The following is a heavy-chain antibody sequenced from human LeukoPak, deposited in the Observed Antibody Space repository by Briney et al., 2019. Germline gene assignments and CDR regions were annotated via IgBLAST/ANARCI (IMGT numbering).Heavy chain of an antibody. Sequence: SETLSLTCTVSGGSINTYYWTWIRQPPGKGLEWIGYIYYSGSTNYNPSLKSRVTISVDTSKNQFSLKLSSVTAADTAVYYCARALGGDYKLDYWGQRTLVTVSS. CDR3: ARALGGDYKLDY. CDR1: GGSINTYY. V-gene: IGHV4-59*01. CDR2: IYYSGST. D-gene: IGHD4-17*01. J-gene: IGHJ4*02.